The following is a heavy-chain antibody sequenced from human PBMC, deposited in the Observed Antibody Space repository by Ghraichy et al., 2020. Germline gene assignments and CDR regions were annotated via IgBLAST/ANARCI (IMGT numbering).Heavy chain of an antibody. V-gene: IGHV4-39*07. CDR2: IYYSGST. CDR1: GGSISSSSYY. D-gene: IGHD4-17*01. Sequence: SQTPSLTCTVSGGSISSSSYYWGWIRQPPGKGLEWIGSIYYSGSTYYNPSLKSRVTISVDTSKNQFSLKLSSVTAADTAVYYCARLLGYYGFDYWGQGTLVTVSS. J-gene: IGHJ4*02. CDR3: ARLLGYYGFDY.